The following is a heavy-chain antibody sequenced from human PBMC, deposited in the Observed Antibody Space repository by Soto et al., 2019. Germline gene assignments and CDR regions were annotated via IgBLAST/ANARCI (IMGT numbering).Heavy chain of an antibody. CDR2: ISHSGST. D-gene: IGHD5-18*01. J-gene: IGHJ4*02. CDR3: AREYTYGSNFFDC. V-gene: IGHV4-31*03. CDR1: GGSIISAAYY. Sequence: QVQLQESGPGLVKPSQTLSLSCTVSGGSIISAAYYWSWIRQHPGKGLEWIGYISHSGSTYYTPSLKSRVITSADTSKNQFSLNLTSVTAADTAVYYCAREYTYGSNFFDCWGQGALVTVSS.